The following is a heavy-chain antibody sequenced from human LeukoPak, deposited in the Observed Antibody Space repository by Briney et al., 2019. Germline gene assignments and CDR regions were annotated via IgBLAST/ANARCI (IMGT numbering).Heavy chain of an antibody. CDR3: ARGPNHYYYMDV. D-gene: IGHD2-8*01. CDR2: INPGGGVT. CDR1: GYSFTGYY. J-gene: IGHJ6*03. Sequence: ASMKASCKASGYSFTGYYLHWVRQAPGQGLEGMGWINPGGGVTKFAQRFQGRVTMTTDKSINTVYMELSRLTSDDTAVYFCARGPNHYYYMDVWGTGTTVTVSS. V-gene: IGHV1-2*02.